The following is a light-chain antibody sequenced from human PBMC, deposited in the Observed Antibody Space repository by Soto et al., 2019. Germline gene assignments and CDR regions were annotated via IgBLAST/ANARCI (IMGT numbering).Light chain of an antibody. CDR3: QQRTNWRMYT. CDR1: QSVNSY. J-gene: IGKJ2*01. Sequence: EFVLTQSPATLSLSPGERATLSCRASQSVNSYLAWYQQKPGQAPRLLIYDASNRATGVPARFSGSGSGTDFTLTISSLEPEDFAVYYCQQRTNWRMYTFGQGTKLEIK. CDR2: DAS. V-gene: IGKV3-11*01.